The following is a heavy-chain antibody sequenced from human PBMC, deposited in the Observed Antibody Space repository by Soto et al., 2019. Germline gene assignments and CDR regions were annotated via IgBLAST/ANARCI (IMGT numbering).Heavy chain of an antibody. V-gene: IGHV4-31*03. CDR2: VSHSGST. D-gene: IGHD5-18*01. CDR1: GGSIISAAYY. J-gene: IGHJ4*02. Sequence: QVRLQESGPGLVKPSQTLSLTCTVSGGSIISAAYYWIWIRQHPGKGLEWIGYVSHSGSTYYNPSLKSRVIISVDTSKNQFSLSLTSVTAADTAVYYCAREYTYGSNFFDCWGQGALVTVSS. CDR3: AREYTYGSNFFDC.